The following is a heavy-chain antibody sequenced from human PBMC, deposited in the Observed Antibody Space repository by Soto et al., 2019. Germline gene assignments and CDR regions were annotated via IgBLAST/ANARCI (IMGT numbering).Heavy chain of an antibody. Sequence: EVQLLESGGGLVQPGESLRLSCASSGFTFSSYTMAWIRQAPGKGLEWVSAISETGGDTYYADSVKGRFTISRDNSKNTLYLQMHSLRADDTAVYYCAKRGESSTWHYYFDYWGQGTLVTVSS. J-gene: IGHJ4*02. CDR3: AKRGESSTWHYYFDY. CDR2: ISETGGDT. D-gene: IGHD6-13*01. V-gene: IGHV3-23*01. CDR1: GFTFSSYT.